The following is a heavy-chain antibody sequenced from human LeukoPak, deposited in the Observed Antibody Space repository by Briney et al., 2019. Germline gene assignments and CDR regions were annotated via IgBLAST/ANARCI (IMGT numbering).Heavy chain of an antibody. V-gene: IGHV3-21*01. D-gene: IGHD6-19*01. CDR2: ISSSSSYI. CDR3: AVDRYSSGWYTVDY. J-gene: IGHJ4*02. CDR1: GFTFSNFG. Sequence: GGSLRLSCAASGFTFSNFGIIWVRQAPGKGLEWVSSISSSSSYIYYADSVKGRFTISRDNAKNTLDLQMNSLRAEDKTVDYCAVDRYSSGWYTVDYWGQGTLVTVSS.